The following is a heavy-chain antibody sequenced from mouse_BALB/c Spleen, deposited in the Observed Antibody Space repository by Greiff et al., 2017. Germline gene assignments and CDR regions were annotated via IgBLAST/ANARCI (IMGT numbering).Heavy chain of an antibody. CDR3: ARNLRDSYYNGYAMDY. CDR2: IWSGGST. Sequence: QVQLQQSGPGLVQPSQSLSITCTVSGFSLTSYGVHWVRQSPGKGLEWLGVIWSGGSTDYNAAFISRLSISKDNSKSQVFFKMNSLQANDTAIYYCARNLRDSYYNGYAMDYWGQGTSVTVSS. V-gene: IGHV2-2*02. D-gene: IGHD2-12*01. J-gene: IGHJ4*01. CDR1: GFSLTSYG.